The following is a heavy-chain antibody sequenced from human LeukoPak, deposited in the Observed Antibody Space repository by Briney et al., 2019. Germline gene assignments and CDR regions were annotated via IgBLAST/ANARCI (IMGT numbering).Heavy chain of an antibody. CDR1: GYTFTGYD. D-gene: IGHD6-19*01. CDR2: MNPNSGNT. V-gene: IGHV1-8*01. J-gene: IGHJ6*02. Sequence: ASVKVSCKASGYTFTGYDINWVRQATGQGLEWMGWMNPNSGNTGYAQKFQGRVTMTRNTSISTAYMELSSLRSEDTAVYYCARAYSSGFYYYYGMDVWGQGTTVTVSS. CDR3: ARAYSSGFYYYYGMDV.